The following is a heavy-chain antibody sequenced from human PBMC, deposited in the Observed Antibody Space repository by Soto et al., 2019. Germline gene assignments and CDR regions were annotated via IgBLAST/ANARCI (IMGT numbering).Heavy chain of an antibody. CDR2: INPNSGGP. CDR3: ARAPLGIIVAPDF. J-gene: IGHJ4*02. CDR1: GYTFTGYY. V-gene: IGHV1-2*04. D-gene: IGHD3-22*01. Sequence: ASVKVSCKASGYTFTGYYMHWVRQAPGQGLEWMGWINPNSGGPSYVQKFQGWVTMTRDTSITTAYIELSSLRSDDTAVYYCARAPLGIIVAPDFWGQGTLVTVSS.